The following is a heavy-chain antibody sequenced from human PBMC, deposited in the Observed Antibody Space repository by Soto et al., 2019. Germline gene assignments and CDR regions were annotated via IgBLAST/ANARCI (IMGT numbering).Heavy chain of an antibody. J-gene: IGHJ4*02. CDR2: IYYSGST. CDR3: ASGIWFGEK. D-gene: IGHD3-10*01. V-gene: IGHV4-39*01. Sequence: SETLSLTCSVSGGSISSSSYFWGWIRQPPGKGLEWIGSIYYSGSTYYNPSLKSRVTVSVDTSKNQFSLKLSSVTAADTAVYYCASGIWFGEKWGQGTQVTVSS. CDR1: GGSISSSSYF.